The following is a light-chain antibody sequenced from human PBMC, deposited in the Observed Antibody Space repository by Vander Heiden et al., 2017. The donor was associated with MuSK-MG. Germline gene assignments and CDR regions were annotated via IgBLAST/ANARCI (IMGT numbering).Light chain of an antibody. CDR3: QQYDNLPP. CDR1: QDISNY. J-gene: IGKJ5*01. V-gene: IGKV1-33*01. Sequence: DIQMTQSPSSLSASVGDRVTITCQASQDISNYLNWYQQKPGKAPKLLIYDASNLETGVPSRFSGSGSGTDFTFTISSLQPEDIATYYCQQYDNLPPFGQGTRLXIK. CDR2: DAS.